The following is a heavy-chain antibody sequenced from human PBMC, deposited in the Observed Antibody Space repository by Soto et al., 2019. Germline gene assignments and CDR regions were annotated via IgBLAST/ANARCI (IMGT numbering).Heavy chain of an antibody. CDR1: GFTFGIYV. CDR3: ANAHATGWGGGRAC. Sequence: EVQLLESGGGLVQPGGSLRLSCAASGFTFGIYVMAWVRQAPGKGLEWVSTISGSGTSAYYADSVKGRFSFSRDNSKNTVYLQVGSMRADDAALYYCANAHATGWGGGRACWGLGSLVTVSS. J-gene: IGHJ4*02. D-gene: IGHD6-19*01. V-gene: IGHV3-23*01. CDR2: ISGSGTSA.